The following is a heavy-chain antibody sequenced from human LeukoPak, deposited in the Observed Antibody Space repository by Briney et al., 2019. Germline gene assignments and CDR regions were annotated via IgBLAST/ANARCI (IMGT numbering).Heavy chain of an antibody. V-gene: IGHV4-34*01. CDR1: GGSFSGYY. CDR2: INHSGST. Sequence: SETLSLTCAVYGGSFSGYYWSWIRQPPGKGLERIGEINHSGSTNYNPSLKSRVTISVDTSKNQFSLKLSSVTAADTAVYYCARGLASSTSSLIGYFDYWGQGTLVTVSS. D-gene: IGHD6-6*01. J-gene: IGHJ4*02. CDR3: ARGLASSTSSLIGYFDY.